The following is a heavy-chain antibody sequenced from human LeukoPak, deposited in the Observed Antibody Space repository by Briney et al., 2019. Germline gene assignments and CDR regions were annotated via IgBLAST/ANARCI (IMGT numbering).Heavy chain of an antibody. Sequence: GGSLRLSCAASGFTFSSYAMSWVRQAPGKGLQWVSTITGTTHYADSVRGRFTISRDNSKNILYLQMNSLRAEDTAVYYCARDKLRDGGFDYWGQGTLVTVSS. J-gene: IGHJ4*02. D-gene: IGHD5-24*01. CDR2: ITGTT. V-gene: IGHV3-23*01. CDR3: ARDKLRDGGFDY. CDR1: GFTFSSYA.